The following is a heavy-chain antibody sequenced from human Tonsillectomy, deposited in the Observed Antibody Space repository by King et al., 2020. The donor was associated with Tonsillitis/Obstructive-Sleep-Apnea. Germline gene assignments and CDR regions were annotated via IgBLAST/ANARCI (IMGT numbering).Heavy chain of an antibody. Sequence: VQLVESGAEVKKPGASVKVSCMASGYTFTSYGITWVRQAPGQGLEWMGWISAFNGNTNYAQKLQGRVTMTTDTSSSTAYMELRSLRSDDTAVYYCARIAVAGHYYYYGMDVWGQGTTVTVSS. CDR3: ARIAVAGHYYYYGMDV. CDR2: ISAFNGNT. D-gene: IGHD6-19*01. J-gene: IGHJ6*02. CDR1: GYTFTSYG. V-gene: IGHV1-18*01.